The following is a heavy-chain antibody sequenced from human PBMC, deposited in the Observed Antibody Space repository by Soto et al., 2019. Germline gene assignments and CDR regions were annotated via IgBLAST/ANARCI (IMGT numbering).Heavy chain of an antibody. D-gene: IGHD6-13*01. CDR2: TYYRSQWFN. CDR3: ARLIGTSWFVG. V-gene: IGHV6-1*01. Sequence: QTLSLTCAISGDSVSSNIVTWDWIRQSPSRGLEWLGRTYYRSQWFNDYAVSVESRMTINADTSKNQFSLQLNYVTPEDTAVYYCARLIGTSWFVGWGQGTPVTVS. J-gene: IGHJ4*02. CDR1: GDSVSSNIVT.